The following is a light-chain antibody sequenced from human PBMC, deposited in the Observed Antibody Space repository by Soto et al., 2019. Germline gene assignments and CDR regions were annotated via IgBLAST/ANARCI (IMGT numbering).Light chain of an antibody. J-gene: IGKJ2*01. CDR2: GAS. CDR3: QQYGSSYT. V-gene: IGKV4-1*01. Sequence: DIVMTQSPDSLAVSLGERATINCKSSQSVLYTSTNENYVAWYQQKPGQAPRLLIYGASIRATGLPDRFSGSGSGTDFTLTISRLEPEDFAVYYCQQYGSSYTFGQGTKLEIK. CDR1: QSVLYTSTNENY.